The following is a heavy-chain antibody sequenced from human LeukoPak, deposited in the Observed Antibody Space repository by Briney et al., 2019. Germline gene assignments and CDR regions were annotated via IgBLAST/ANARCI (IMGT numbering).Heavy chain of an antibody. CDR2: VYPISGGT. CDR3: ARVDYDILTGYYYFYGMDV. J-gene: IGHJ6*02. CDR1: GYTFTCYY. D-gene: IGHD3-9*01. Sequence: AAVQVSCEDCGYTFTCYYMQWVRQAPGQGMEWIGWVYPISGGTNYAQKLKAKVTSPRNTTISPAYMELSRLISDGTAVYYCARVDYDILTGYYYFYGMDVWGQGTTVTVS. V-gene: IGHV1-2*01.